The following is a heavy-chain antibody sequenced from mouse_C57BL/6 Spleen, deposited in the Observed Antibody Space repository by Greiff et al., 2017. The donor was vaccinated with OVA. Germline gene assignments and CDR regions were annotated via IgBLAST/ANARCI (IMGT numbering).Heavy chain of an antibody. CDR3: ARGYYGSRWFAY. J-gene: IGHJ3*01. CDR1: GYSITSGYD. V-gene: IGHV3-1*01. CDR2: ISYSGRT. D-gene: IGHD1-1*01. Sequence: EVMLVESGPGMVKPSQSLSLTCNVTGYSITSGYDWHWIRPFPGNKLAWMGYISYSGRTNYNPSLNSRISITHDTSKNHFFLKLNSVTTEDTATYYCARGYYGSRWFAYWGQGTLVTVSA.